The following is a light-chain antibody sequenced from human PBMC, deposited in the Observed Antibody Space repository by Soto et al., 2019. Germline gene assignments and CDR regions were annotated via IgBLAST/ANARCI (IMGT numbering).Light chain of an antibody. CDR1: SSNIGSNT. V-gene: IGLV1-44*01. J-gene: IGLJ3*02. Sequence: QSVLTQPPSASGTPGQRVTISCSGSSSNIGSNTVTWYQQLPGTAPKLVVYADNQRPSGVPDRFSGSKSGTSASLAISGLQSEDEADYYCAAWDDSLNGWVFGGGTQLTVL. CDR3: AAWDDSLNGWV. CDR2: ADN.